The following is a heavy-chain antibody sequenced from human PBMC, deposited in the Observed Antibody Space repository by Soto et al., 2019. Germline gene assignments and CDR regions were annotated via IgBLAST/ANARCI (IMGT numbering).Heavy chain of an antibody. J-gene: IGHJ1*01. CDR3: ARDLRMSSSWTAEYFQH. CDR1: GYTFTSYG. CDR2: ISAYNGNT. V-gene: IGHV1-18*01. Sequence: QVQLVQSGAEVKKPGASVKVSCKASGYTFTSYGISWVRQAPGRGLEWMGWISAYNGNTNYAQKLQGRVTMTTDTSXSXXYRELRSLRSDDTAVYYCARDLRMSSSWTAEYFQHWGQGTLVTVSS. D-gene: IGHD6-13*01.